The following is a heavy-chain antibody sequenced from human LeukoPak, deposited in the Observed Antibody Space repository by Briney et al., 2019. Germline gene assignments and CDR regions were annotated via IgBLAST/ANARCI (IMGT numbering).Heavy chain of an antibody. CDR2: IIPILGIA. D-gene: IGHD6-19*01. V-gene: IGHV1-69*04. CDR1: GGTFSSYA. Sequence: SVKVSCKASGGTFSSYAISWVRQAPGQGLEWMGRIIPILGIANYAQKFQGRVTITADKSTSTAYMELSSLRSEDTALYYCAKDKRVSEAVAGPYFDYWGQGTLVTASS. J-gene: IGHJ4*02. CDR3: AKDKRVSEAVAGPYFDY.